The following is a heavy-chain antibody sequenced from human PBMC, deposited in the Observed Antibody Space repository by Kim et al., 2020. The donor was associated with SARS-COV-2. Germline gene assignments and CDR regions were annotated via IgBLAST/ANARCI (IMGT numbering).Heavy chain of an antibody. J-gene: IGHJ4*02. Sequence: YNPSLKSRVTISVDTSKNQFSLKLSSVTAADTAVYYCARHYDILTGYLDYWGQGTLVTVSS. CDR3: ARHYDILTGYLDY. D-gene: IGHD3-9*01. V-gene: IGHV4-39*01.